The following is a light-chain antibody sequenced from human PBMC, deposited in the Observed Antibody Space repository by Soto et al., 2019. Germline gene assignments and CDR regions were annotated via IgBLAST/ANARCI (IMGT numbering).Light chain of an antibody. CDR3: QQYQSYFLT. V-gene: IGKV1-5*01. CDR2: DAS. J-gene: IGKJ3*01. CDR1: RSISRS. Sequence: DIQMTQSPSTLSASVGDRVTITCRASRSISRSLAWYQQKSGKAPKLLIYDASSLESGVPSRFRGSGFGTEFTLTISGLQPDDFATYYCQQYQSYFLTFGPGTTVDMK.